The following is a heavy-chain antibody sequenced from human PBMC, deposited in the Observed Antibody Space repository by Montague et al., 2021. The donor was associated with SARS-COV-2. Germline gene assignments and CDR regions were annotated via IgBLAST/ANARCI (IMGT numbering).Heavy chain of an antibody. CDR1: GGSISSGGYY. Sequence: TLSLTCTVSGGSISSGGYYWSWIRQHPGKGLEWIGSIYYSGSTYYNPSLQSRVTISVDTSKNQFSLKLSSVTAADTAVYYCARVRTTMIVVVDAFDIWGQGTMVTVSS. J-gene: IGHJ3*02. CDR2: IYYSGST. CDR3: ARVRTTMIVVVDAFDI. V-gene: IGHV4-31*03. D-gene: IGHD3-22*01.